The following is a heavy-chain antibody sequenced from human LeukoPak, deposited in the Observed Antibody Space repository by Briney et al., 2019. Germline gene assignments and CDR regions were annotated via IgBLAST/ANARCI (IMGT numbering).Heavy chain of an antibody. CDR2: INPSGGST. CDR3: ARDLEHCRNIICSNSAY. J-gene: IGHJ4*02. D-gene: IGHD2-2*01. V-gene: IGHV1-46*01. Sequence: ASVRVSCKASGYTFTSYYMHWVRQAPGQGLEWMGIINPSGGSTSYAQKFQGRVTMTRDTSTSTVYMELSSLRSDDTAVYYCARDLEHCRNIICSNSAYWGQGTLVTVSS. CDR1: GYTFTSYY.